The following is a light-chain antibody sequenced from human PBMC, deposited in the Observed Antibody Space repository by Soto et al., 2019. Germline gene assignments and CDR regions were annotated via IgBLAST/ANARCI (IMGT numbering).Light chain of an antibody. V-gene: IGLV1-51*02. J-gene: IGLJ3*02. Sequence: QSVLTQPTSVSAAPGQKVTMSCSGSSSNIGSNFVSWYQHPPGTAPNLLIYENNRRRSGVSDRFSGSKSGTSATLDITGLQTGDEADYYCATWDSSLSVVVFGGGTQLTVL. CDR2: ENN. CDR3: ATWDSSLSVVV. CDR1: SSNIGSNF.